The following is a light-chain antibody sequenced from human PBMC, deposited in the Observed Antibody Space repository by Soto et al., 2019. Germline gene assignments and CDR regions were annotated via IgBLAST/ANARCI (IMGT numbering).Light chain of an antibody. CDR1: SSDVGGYKY. CDR2: EVS. J-gene: IGLJ3*02. CDR3: AAWDDSLNGRV. Sequence: QSALTQPASVSGSPGQSITISCTGTSSDVGGYKYVSWYQQHPGEAPKLMIYEVSNRPSGVSNRFSGSKSGNTASLTISGLQAEDEADYYCAAWDDSLNGRVFGGGTKVTVL. V-gene: IGLV2-14*01.